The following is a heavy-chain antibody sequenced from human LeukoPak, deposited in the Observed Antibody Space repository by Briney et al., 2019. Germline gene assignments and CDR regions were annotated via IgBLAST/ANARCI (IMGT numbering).Heavy chain of an antibody. CDR3: ARSSSVSLHAFDI. V-gene: IGHV1-2*02. J-gene: IGHJ3*02. CDR1: GYTSTGSN. CDR2: INPNSGGT. Sequence: ASVKDSCKDSGYTSTGSNVHWVRQAPGQGPEWMGWINPNSGGTNYAQKFQGRVTMTRDTSISTAYMELSRLRSDDTAVYYCARSSSVSLHAFDIGGQGTMVTVSS.